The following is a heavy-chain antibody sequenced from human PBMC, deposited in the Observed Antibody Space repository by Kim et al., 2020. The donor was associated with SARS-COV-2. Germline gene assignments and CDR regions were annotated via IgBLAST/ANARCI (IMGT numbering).Heavy chain of an antibody. CDR2: ISSRSNTV. CDR1: GFNFNSDR. V-gene: IGHV3-48*02. J-gene: IGHJ6*02. Sequence: GSGFNFNSDRRKGGRKEEGKGLEWVSYISSRSNTVYYAGSVRGRCTMSREKAKNSLFLQMNSLRDEDTAVYYCARCPLSMTMVRGMITTTLCYYYNMDSWGQGTTVTVSS. CDR3: ARCPLSMTMVRGMITTTLCYYYNMDS. D-gene: IGHD3-10*01.